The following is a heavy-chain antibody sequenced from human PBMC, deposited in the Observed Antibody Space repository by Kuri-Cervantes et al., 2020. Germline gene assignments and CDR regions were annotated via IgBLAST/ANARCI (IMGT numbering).Heavy chain of an antibody. CDR1: GGSISSYY. J-gene: IGHJ4*02. CDR3: AGHQSSGIAVAGTRFDY. D-gene: IGHD6-19*01. Sequence: SETLSLTCTVSGGSISSYYWSWIRQPPGKGLEWIGYIYYSGSTNYNPSLKSRVTISVDTSKNQFSLKLSSVTAADTAVYYCAGHQSSGIAVAGTRFDYWGQGTLVTVSS. V-gene: IGHV4-59*01. CDR2: IYYSGST.